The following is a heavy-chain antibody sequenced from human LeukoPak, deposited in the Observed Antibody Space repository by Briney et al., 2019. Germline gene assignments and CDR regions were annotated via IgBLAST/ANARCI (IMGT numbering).Heavy chain of an antibody. CDR1: GYTFTSYA. CDR3: GRDPKLGIRGYTYGYIDY. V-gene: IGHV7-4-1*02. Sequence: ASVKVSCKTSGYTFTSYAISWVRQAPGQGLEWMGWINTNTGNPTYAQGFTGRYAFSLDTSVSTAYLQISGLQADDTAVYYCGRDPKLGIRGYTYGYIDYWGQGTLVTVSS. D-gene: IGHD5-18*01. CDR2: INTNTGNP. J-gene: IGHJ4*02.